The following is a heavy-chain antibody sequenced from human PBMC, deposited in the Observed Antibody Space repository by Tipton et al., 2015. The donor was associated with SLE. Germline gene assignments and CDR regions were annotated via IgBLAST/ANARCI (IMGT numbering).Heavy chain of an antibody. Sequence: QSGAEVKKPGASVKVSCKASGYTLTNYGFNWVRQAPGQGLGWMGWIGADNGNTNYALKFQGRVTMTRDKTTSTAYMELRSLRSDDTAIYYCARDESGFKDFFDYWGQGTLVTVSS. J-gene: IGHJ4*02. CDR1: GYTLTNYG. V-gene: IGHV1-18*01. CDR3: ARDESGFKDFFDY. CDR2: IGADNGNT. D-gene: IGHD5-12*01.